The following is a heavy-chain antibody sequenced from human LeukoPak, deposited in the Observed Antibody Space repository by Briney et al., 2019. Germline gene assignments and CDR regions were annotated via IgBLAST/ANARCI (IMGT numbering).Heavy chain of an antibody. CDR3: ARLFSGRYFDY. J-gene: IGHJ4*02. CDR1: SDSISDYY. CDR2: IYYGAST. Sequence: SETLSLTCTVSSDSISDYYWSWIRQPPGKGLEWVGYIYYGASTNYNPSLKSRVTISVDTSKNQFSLKLNSVTAADTAVYYCARLFSGRYFDYWGPGTLVTVSP. V-gene: IGHV4-59*08. D-gene: IGHD1-26*01.